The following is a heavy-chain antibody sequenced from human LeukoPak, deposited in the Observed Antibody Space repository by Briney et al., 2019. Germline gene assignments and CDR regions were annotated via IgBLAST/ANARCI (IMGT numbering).Heavy chain of an antibody. CDR2: IKEDGSEK. D-gene: IGHD5-12*01. CDR3: ARDRLRGEVATIPFY. J-gene: IGHJ4*02. V-gene: IGHV3-7*04. CDR1: GFTFSNYW. Sequence: PGGSLRLSCASSGFTFSNYWMSWVRQAPGKGLEWVANIKEDGSEKDYVDSVKGRFTISRDNAKNSLYLQMNSLRAEDTAVYYCARDRLRGEVATIPFYWGQGTLVTVFS.